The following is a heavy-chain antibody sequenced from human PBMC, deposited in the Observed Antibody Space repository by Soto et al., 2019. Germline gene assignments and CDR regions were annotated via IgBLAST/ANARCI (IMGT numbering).Heavy chain of an antibody. J-gene: IGHJ4*02. CDR3: AKDGITYYDFWSGYYLDY. D-gene: IGHD3-3*01. CDR2: ISGSGGST. CDR1: GFTFSSYA. Sequence: GGSLRLSCAASGFTFSSYAMSWVRQAPGKGLEWVSAISGSGGSTYYADSVKGRFTISRDNSKNTLYLQMNSLRAEDTAVYYCAKDGITYYDFWSGYYLDYWGQGTLVTVSS. V-gene: IGHV3-23*01.